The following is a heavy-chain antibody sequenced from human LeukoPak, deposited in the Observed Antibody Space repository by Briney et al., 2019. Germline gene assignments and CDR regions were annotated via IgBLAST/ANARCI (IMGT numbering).Heavy chain of an antibody. D-gene: IGHD3-10*01. J-gene: IGHJ4*02. CDR3: ARDRGEGYYFDY. CDR2: INPSGGGT. CDR1: GYTFTSYY. Sequence: ASVKVSCKGSGYTFTSYYMHWVRQAPGQGLEWMGGINPSGGGTSYAQKFQGRLTMTRDTSTSTVYMELSSLRSEDTAVYYCARDRGEGYYFDYWGQGTLVTVSS. V-gene: IGHV1-46*01.